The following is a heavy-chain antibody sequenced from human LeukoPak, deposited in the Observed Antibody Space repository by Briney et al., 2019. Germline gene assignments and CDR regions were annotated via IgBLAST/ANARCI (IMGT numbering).Heavy chain of an antibody. CDR2: IYYSGST. CDR1: GGSISSYY. Sequence: SETLSLTCTVSGGSISSYYWSWIRQPPGKGLEWIGYIYYSGSTNYNPSLKSRVTISVDTSKNQFSLKLSSVTAADTAVYYCARLGYSGRVDYWGQGTLVTVSS. V-gene: IGHV4-59*01. J-gene: IGHJ4*02. D-gene: IGHD1-26*01. CDR3: ARLGYSGRVDY.